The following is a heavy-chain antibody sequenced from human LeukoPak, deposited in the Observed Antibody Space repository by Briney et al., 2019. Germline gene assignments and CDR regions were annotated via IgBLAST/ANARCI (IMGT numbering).Heavy chain of an antibody. CDR3: AKVAVLWFGEYLNWFDP. D-gene: IGHD3-10*01. CDR1: GFTFSSYA. J-gene: IGHJ5*02. CDR2: ISGSGGST. Sequence: GGSLRLSCAASGFTFSSYAMSWVRQAPGKGLEWVSAISGSGGSTYYADSVKGRFTISRDNSKNTLYLQMNSLRAEDTAVYYCAKVAVLWFGEYLNWFDPWGQGTLVTVSS. V-gene: IGHV3-23*01.